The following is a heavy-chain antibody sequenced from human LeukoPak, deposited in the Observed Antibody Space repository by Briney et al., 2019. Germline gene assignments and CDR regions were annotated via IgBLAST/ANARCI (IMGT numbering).Heavy chain of an antibody. D-gene: IGHD2/OR15-2a*01. CDR3: AREGTTDDAFDI. V-gene: IGHV4-30-4*08. Sequence: PSQTLSLTCTVSGGSISSGDYYWSWIRQPPGKGLEWIGYIYYSGSTCYNPSLKSRVTISVDTSKNQFSLKLSSVTAADTAVYYCAREGTTDDAFDIWGQGTMVTVSS. CDR2: IYYSGST. J-gene: IGHJ3*02. CDR1: GGSISSGDYY.